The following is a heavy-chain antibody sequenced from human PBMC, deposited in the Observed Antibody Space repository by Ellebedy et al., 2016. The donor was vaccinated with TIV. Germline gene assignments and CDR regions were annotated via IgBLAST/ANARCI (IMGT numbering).Heavy chain of an antibody. J-gene: IGHJ4*02. Sequence: SVKVSXXASGGTFSSYAISWVRQAPGQGLEWMGGIIPIFGTANYAQKFQGRVTITADESTSTAYMELSSLRSEDTAVYYCASRPYDFWSGYYWDDYWGQGTLVTVSS. V-gene: IGHV1-69*13. D-gene: IGHD3-3*01. CDR3: ASRPYDFWSGYYWDDY. CDR2: IIPIFGTA. CDR1: GGTFSSYA.